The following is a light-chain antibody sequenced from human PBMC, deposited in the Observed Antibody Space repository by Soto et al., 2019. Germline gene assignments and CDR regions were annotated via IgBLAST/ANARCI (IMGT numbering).Light chain of an antibody. V-gene: IGKV1-13*02. Sequence: AIQLTQSPSSLSASVGDRVTITCRASQGISSALAWYQQKPGKAPKLLIYDVSTLESGVPSRFSGSGSGTDFTLTVSSLQPEDFATYYCPQFNTYPRETFGRGTKVDIK. CDR1: QGISSA. CDR2: DVS. CDR3: PQFNTYPRET. J-gene: IGKJ1*01.